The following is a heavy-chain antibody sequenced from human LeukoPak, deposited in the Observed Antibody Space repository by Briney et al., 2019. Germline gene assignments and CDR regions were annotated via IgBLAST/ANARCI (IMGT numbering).Heavy chain of an antibody. V-gene: IGHV4-59*01. Sequence: SETLSLTCSVSGGSISTYYWTWIRQPPGKGLEWIGYIYYSGSTNYNPSLKSRVTISLDTSKNQFSLKLSSVTAADTAVYYCARAILSGYPDSWGQGTLVTVSS. D-gene: IGHD3-3*01. CDR3: ARAILSGYPDS. CDR1: GGSISTYY. CDR2: IYYSGST. J-gene: IGHJ4*02.